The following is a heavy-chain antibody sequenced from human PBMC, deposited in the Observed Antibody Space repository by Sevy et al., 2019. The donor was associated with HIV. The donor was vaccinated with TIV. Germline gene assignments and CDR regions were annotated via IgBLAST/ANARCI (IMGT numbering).Heavy chain of an antibody. CDR2: IYYSGST. CDR3: ASSTVVTPLFYYYYYMDV. J-gene: IGHJ6*03. Sequence: SETLSLTCTVSGGSISSYYWSWIRQPPGKGLEWIGYIYYSGSTNYNPSLKSRGTISVDTSKNQISLKLSSVTAAATAVYYCASSTVVTPLFYYYYYMDVWGKGTTVTVSS. D-gene: IGHD2-21*02. V-gene: IGHV4-59*08. CDR1: GGSISSYY.